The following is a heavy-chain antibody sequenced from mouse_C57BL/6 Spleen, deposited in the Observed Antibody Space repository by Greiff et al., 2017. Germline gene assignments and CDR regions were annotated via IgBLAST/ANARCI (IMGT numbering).Heavy chain of an antibody. D-gene: IGHD2-1*01. CDR2: ISDGGSYT. CDR3: ARELLWYYFDY. J-gene: IGHJ2*01. Sequence: EVQVVVSGGGLVKPGGSLKLSCAASGFTFSSYAMSWVRQTPEKRLEWVATISDGGSYTYYPDNVKGRFTISRDNAKNNLYLQMSHLKSEDTAMYYCARELLWYYFDYWGQGTTLTVSS. CDR1: GFTFSSYA. V-gene: IGHV5-4*01.